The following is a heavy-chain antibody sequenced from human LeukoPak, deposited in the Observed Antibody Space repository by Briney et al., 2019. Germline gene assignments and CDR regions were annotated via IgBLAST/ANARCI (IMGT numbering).Heavy chain of an antibody. D-gene: IGHD3-16*01. CDR3: ARHESGGYFDY. J-gene: IGHJ4*02. CDR1: GGSISSYY. CDR2: IYYSGST. Sequence: PSETLSLTCTVSGGSISSYYWSWIRQPPGKGLEWIGYIYYSGSTNYNPSLKSRVTISVDTSKNQFSLKLSFVTAADTAVYHCARHESGGYFDYWGQGTLVTVSS. V-gene: IGHV4-59*08.